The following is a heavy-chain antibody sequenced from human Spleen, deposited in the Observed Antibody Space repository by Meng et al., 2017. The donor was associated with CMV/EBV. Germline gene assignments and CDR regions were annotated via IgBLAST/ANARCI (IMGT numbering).Heavy chain of an antibody. Sequence: ASVKVSCKASGYTFTSYYMHWVRQAPGQGLEWMGWINPNTGGTNFAQKFQGRVTMTRDTASSTAYMELSRLRSDDTAVYYCARLQDIVVVPAAYSWFDPWGQGTLVTVSS. CDR3: ARLQDIVVVPAAYSWFDP. V-gene: IGHV1-2*02. D-gene: IGHD2-2*01. CDR2: INPNTGGT. J-gene: IGHJ5*02. CDR1: GYTFTSYY.